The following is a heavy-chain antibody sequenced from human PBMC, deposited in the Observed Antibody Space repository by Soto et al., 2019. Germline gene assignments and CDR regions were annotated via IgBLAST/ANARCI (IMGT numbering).Heavy chain of an antibody. D-gene: IGHD3-9*01. J-gene: IGHJ3*02. CDR2: FDPEDGET. Sequence: ASVKVSCKVSGYTLTELSMHWVRQAPGKGREWMGGFDPEDGETIYAQKFQGRVTMTEDTSTDTAYMELSSLRPEDTAVYYCATLSLTYDILTPHPFDIWGQGXMVTVSS. V-gene: IGHV1-24*01. CDR3: ATLSLTYDILTPHPFDI. CDR1: GYTLTELS.